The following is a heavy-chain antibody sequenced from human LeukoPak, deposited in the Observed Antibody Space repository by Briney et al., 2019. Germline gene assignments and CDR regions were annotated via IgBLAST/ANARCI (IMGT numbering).Heavy chain of an antibody. D-gene: IGHD6-19*01. J-gene: IGHJ6*02. V-gene: IGHV3-64*02. CDR3: ARGGAVAGTYGLDV. CDR1: GFTFSRYA. Sequence: GGSLRLSCSASGFTFSRYAMHWVRQAPGKGLEYVSAISGNGGSTYYADSVKGRFTISRDNSKNTLYLQMGSLRAEDMAVYYCARGGAVAGTYGLDVWGQGTTVTVSS. CDR2: ISGNGGST.